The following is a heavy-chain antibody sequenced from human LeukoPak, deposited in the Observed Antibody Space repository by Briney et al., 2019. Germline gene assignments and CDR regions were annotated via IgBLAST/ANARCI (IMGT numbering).Heavy chain of an antibody. CDR3: ARDGGYCSSTSCYFPIYYYYYMDV. V-gene: IGHV1-46*01. D-gene: IGHD2-2*01. J-gene: IGHJ6*03. Sequence: ASVKVSCKASGYTFTSYYMHWVRQAPGQGLEWMGIINPSGGSTSYAQKFQGRVTMTRDMSTSIVYMELSSLRSEDTAVYYCARDGGYCSSTSCYFPIYYYYYMDVWGKGTTVTVSS. CDR2: INPSGGST. CDR1: GYTFTSYY.